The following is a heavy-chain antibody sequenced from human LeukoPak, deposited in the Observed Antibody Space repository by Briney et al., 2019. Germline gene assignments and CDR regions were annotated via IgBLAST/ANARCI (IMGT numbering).Heavy chain of an antibody. CDR3: LTIFGVVMKYFDY. Sequence: PGGSLRLSCAASGFTFSNAWMSWVRQAPGKGLEWVGRIKSKTDGGTTDYAAPVKGRFTISRDDSKNTLYLQMNSLKTEDTAVYYCLTIFGVVMKYFDYWGQGTLVTVSS. CDR1: GFTFSNAW. D-gene: IGHD3-3*01. V-gene: IGHV3-15*01. CDR2: IKSKTDGGTT. J-gene: IGHJ4*02.